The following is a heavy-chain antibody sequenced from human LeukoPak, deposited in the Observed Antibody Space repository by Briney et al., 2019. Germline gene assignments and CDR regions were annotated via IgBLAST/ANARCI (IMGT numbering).Heavy chain of an antibody. J-gene: IGHJ4*02. Sequence: SETLSLTCTVSGGSISSYYWSWIRQPAGKGLEWIGRIYTSGSTNYNPSLKSRVTMSVDTSKNQFSLKLSSVTAADTAVYYCARHRTYYDFWSGHFDYWGQGTLVTVSS. D-gene: IGHD3-3*01. CDR3: ARHRTYYDFWSGHFDY. CDR1: GGSISSYY. V-gene: IGHV4-4*07. CDR2: IYTSGST.